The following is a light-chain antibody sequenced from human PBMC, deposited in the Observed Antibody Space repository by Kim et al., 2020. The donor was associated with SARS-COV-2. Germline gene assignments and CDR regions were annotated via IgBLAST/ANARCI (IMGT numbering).Light chain of an antibody. Sequence: IVMTQSPATLSVSPGERATLSCRASQSVSSNLAWYQQKPGQAPRLLIYGASTRATGIPARFSGSGSGTEFILTISSLQSEDFAVYYCQQYNNWPPYTFGQGTKLEV. CDR2: GAS. CDR3: QQYNNWPPYT. V-gene: IGKV3-15*01. J-gene: IGKJ2*01. CDR1: QSVSSN.